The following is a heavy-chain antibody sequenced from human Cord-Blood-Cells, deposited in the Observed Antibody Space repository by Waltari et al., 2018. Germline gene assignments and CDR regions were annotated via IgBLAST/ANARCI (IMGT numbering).Heavy chain of an antibody. Sequence: QVQLVQSGAEVKKPGSSVKVSCKASGGTFSSYAISWVRQAPGQWLEWMGGIIPIFGTANYAHKFQGRVTITADESTSTAYMELSSLRSEDTAVYYCARVATAMVSHPVKFDPWGQGTLVTVSS. V-gene: IGHV1-69*01. CDR2: IIPIFGTA. CDR1: GGTFSSYA. J-gene: IGHJ5*02. D-gene: IGHD5-18*01. CDR3: ARVATAMVSHPVKFDP.